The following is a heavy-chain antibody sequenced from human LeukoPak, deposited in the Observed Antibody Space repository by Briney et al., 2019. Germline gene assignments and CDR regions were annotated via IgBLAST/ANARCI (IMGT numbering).Heavy chain of an antibody. CDR2: IYYSGST. Sequence: PSETLSLTCTVSGGSISSYYWSWIRQPPAKGLEWIGYIYYSGSTNYNPSLKSRVTISVDTSKNQFSLKLSSVTAADTAVYYCARDTGDGYRGGFDYWGQGTLVTVSS. V-gene: IGHV4-59*01. J-gene: IGHJ4*02. CDR3: ARDTGDGYRGGFDY. D-gene: IGHD5-24*01. CDR1: GGSISSYY.